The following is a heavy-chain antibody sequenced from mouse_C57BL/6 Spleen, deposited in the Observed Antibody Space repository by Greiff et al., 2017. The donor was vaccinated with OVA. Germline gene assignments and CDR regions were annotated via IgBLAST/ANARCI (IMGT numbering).Heavy chain of an antibody. CDR1: GFTFSDYG. CDR2: ISSGSSTI. V-gene: IGHV5-17*01. Sequence: EVKVVESGGGLVKPGGSLKLSCAASGFTFSDYGMHWVRQAPEKGLEWVAYISSGSSTIYYADTVKGRFTISRDNAKNTLFLQMTSLRSEDTAMYDCARGGDSYYAMDYWGQGTSVTVSS. J-gene: IGHJ4*01. D-gene: IGHD1-1*02. CDR3: ARGGDSYYAMDY.